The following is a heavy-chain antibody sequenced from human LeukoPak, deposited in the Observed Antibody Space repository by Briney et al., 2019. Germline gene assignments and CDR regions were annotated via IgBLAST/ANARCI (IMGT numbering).Heavy chain of an antibody. CDR2: ATGRGGST. CDR3: AKWGDFDILTGYYVSDF. Sequence: GESLRLSCVASGFTFSNYAMSWVSQAPGKWLEWVSAATGRGGSTYYADSVKGRFTISRDNSRNTLFLQMNSLRAEDTAIYYCAKWGDFDILTGYYVSDFWGQGTLVTVSS. D-gene: IGHD3-9*01. V-gene: IGHV3-23*01. J-gene: IGHJ4*02. CDR1: GFTFSNYA.